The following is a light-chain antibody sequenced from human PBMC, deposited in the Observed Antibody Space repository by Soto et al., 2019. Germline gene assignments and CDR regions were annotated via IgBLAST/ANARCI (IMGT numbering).Light chain of an antibody. V-gene: IGLV1-44*01. CDR1: SSNIGTSS. Sequence: QSAVTQPHSASGSPGQRDTFSCSGSSSNIGTSSVHWFQQLPGTAPKLLISTTNQRPSGVPERFSGSKSGTSASLAISGLQSEDEADYYCAAWDDSLNGHVFGTGTKVTVL. CDR2: TTN. J-gene: IGLJ1*01. CDR3: AAWDDSLNGHV.